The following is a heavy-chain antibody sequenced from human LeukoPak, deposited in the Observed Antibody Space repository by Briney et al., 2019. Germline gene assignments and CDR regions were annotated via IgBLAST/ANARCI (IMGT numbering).Heavy chain of an antibody. J-gene: IGHJ4*02. Sequence: GASVKVSCKASGYTFTGYYMHWVRQAPGQGLEWMGRINPKSGGTNYAQKFQGRVTMTRDTSISTAYMELSRLRSDDTAVYYCARDKRWLQSTLDYWGQGTLVTVSS. CDR3: ARDKRWLQSTLDY. CDR1: GYTFTGYY. V-gene: IGHV1-2*06. CDR2: INPKSGGT. D-gene: IGHD5-24*01.